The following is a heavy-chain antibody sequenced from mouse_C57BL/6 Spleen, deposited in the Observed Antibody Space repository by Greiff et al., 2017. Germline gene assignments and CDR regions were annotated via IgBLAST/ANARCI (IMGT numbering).Heavy chain of an antibody. Sequence: EVQLVESGPGLVKPSQSLSLTCSVTGYSITSGYYWNWIRQFPGNKLEWMGYISYDGSNNYNPSLKNRISITRDTSKNQFFLKLNSVTTEDTATYYCARVSYDGYHFDYWGQGTTLTVSS. J-gene: IGHJ2*01. CDR1: GYSITSGYY. D-gene: IGHD2-3*01. V-gene: IGHV3-6*01. CDR2: ISYDGSN. CDR3: ARVSYDGYHFDY.